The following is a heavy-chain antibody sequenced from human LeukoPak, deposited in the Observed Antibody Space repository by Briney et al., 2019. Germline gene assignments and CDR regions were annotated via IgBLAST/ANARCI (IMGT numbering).Heavy chain of an antibody. D-gene: IGHD3-22*01. Sequence: GGSLRLSCAASGFTFSSYSMNWVRQAPGKGLEWVSSISSSSSYIYYADSVKGRFTISRDNAKNSLYLQMNSLRAEDTAVYYCARDPGVGKTDYYDSSGSSLYYFDYWGQGTLVTVSS. V-gene: IGHV3-21*01. J-gene: IGHJ4*02. CDR3: ARDPGVGKTDYYDSSGSSLYYFDY. CDR1: GFTFSSYS. CDR2: ISSSSSYI.